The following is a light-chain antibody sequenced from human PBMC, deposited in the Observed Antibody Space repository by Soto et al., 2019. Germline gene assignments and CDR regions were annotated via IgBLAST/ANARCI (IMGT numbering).Light chain of an antibody. CDR3: ISYTTSSTWV. CDR1: SSDLGAYDY. CDR2: EVN. J-gene: IGLJ3*02. Sequence: QSALTQPASVSGSPGQSITIPCTGTSSDLGAYDYVSWYQQRPGEAPKLIIYEVNNRPSGVSNRFSGSKSGNTASLSISGLQAEDAANHYCISYTTSSTWVFGGGTKVTVL. V-gene: IGLV2-14*01.